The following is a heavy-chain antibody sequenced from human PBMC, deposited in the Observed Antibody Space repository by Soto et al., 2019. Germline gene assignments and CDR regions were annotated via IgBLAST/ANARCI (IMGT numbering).Heavy chain of an antibody. CDR3: ARHLGEGYFDY. CDR2: IYYSGGT. J-gene: IGHJ4*02. V-gene: IGHV4-39*01. CDR1: GDSISSSTYF. Sequence: QLQLQESGPGLVKPSETLSLTCTVSGDSISSSTYFWGWVRQPPGKGLEWIGSIYYSGGTYYNPSLKSRVTISVDTSKNHFSLKLSSVTAADTAVYYCARHLGEGYFDYWGQGTLVTVSS.